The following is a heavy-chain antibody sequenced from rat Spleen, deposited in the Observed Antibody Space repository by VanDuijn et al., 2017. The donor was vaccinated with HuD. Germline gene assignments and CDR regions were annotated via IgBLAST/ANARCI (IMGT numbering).Heavy chain of an antibody. V-gene: IGHV5-29*01. CDR1: GFIFSDYY. J-gene: IGHJ2*01. D-gene: IGHD1-2*01. Sequence: EVQLVESDGGLVQPGRSLKLSCAVSGFIFSDYYMAWVRQTPTKGLEWVATFSYDGGNTYYRDSVKGRFTISRDNAKSTLYLQMDSLRSEDTATYYCARHPIAAISRYYFDYWGQGVMVTVSS. CDR2: FSYDGGNT. CDR3: ARHPIAAISRYYFDY.